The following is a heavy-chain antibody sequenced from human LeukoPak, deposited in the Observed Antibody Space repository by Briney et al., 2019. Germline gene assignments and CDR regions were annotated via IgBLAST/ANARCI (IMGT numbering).Heavy chain of an antibody. CDR3: LRDQYEGICPDS. D-gene: IGHD2/OR15-2a*01. CDR1: GFPLSSYS. J-gene: IGHJ5*01. V-gene: IGHV3-21*01. Sequence: GGSLRLSCAASGFPLSSYSMNWVRQAPGKGLEWVSFISSSSNYIYYADSVRGRFTISRDNAKNSLYLQMNSLRVEDTAVYYCLRDQYEGICPDSWGQGTLVTVSS. CDR2: ISSSSNYI.